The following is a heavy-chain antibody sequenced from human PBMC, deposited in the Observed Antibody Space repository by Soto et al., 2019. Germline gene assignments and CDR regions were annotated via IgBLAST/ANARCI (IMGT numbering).Heavy chain of an antibody. Sequence: EVQLVESGGGLVKPGGSLRLSCTASGFAFNTYSMNWVRQAPGKGLEWVSSINEDSTYIYYADSLRGRITISRDNAKDSLFLQMNSLRPDDTAVYYCVRDLGRYFRSGYMDLWGDRATVTVSS. V-gene: IGHV3-21*02. J-gene: IGHJ6*03. CDR3: VRDLGRYFRSGYMDL. D-gene: IGHD3-9*01. CDR1: GFAFNTYS. CDR2: INEDSTYI.